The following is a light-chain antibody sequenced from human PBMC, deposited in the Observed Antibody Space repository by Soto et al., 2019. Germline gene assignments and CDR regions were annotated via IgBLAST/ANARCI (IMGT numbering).Light chain of an antibody. V-gene: IGLV1-40*01. CDR2: GNI. CDR3: QSYDSSLSADYV. CDR1: SSNIGAGYD. Sequence: QSVLTQPPSVSCSPGQKVTISCTGSSSNIGAGYDVHWYQQLPGTAPKLLIYGNINRPSGVPDRFSGSKSGTSASLAITGLQADDEADYYCQSYDSSLSADYVFGTGTKLTVL. J-gene: IGLJ1*01.